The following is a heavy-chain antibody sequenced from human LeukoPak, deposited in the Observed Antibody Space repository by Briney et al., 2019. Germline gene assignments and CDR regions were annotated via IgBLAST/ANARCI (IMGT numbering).Heavy chain of an antibody. Sequence: GGSLRLSCAASGFTFSSYSMNWVRQAPGKGLEWVSYIISSSSTIYYAGSVKGRFTISRDNAKNSLYLQMNSLRAEDTAVYYCARFVGATWRNYYYYYMDVWGKGTTVTVSS. CDR2: IISSSSTI. CDR3: ARFVGATWRNYYYYYMDV. D-gene: IGHD1-26*01. V-gene: IGHV3-48*01. J-gene: IGHJ6*03. CDR1: GFTFSSYS.